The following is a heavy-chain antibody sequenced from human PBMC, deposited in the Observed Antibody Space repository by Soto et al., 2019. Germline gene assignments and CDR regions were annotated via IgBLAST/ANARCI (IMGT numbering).Heavy chain of an antibody. Sequence: ASVKVSCKASGYTFTNYDITWVRQATGQGLEWMGWINPNSGNTAYAQNFQGRVTMTRDASISTAYMELSSLRSEDTAMYYCSGGHYCFDPWGQGTLVTVSS. J-gene: IGHJ5*02. CDR2: INPNSGNT. CDR1: GYTFTNYD. CDR3: SGGHYCFDP. V-gene: IGHV1-8*01.